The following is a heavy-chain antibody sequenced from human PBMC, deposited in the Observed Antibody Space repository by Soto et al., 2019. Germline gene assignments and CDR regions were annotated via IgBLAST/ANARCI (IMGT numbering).Heavy chain of an antibody. CDR1: GYSFTGYY. CDR2: INPNSGGT. D-gene: IGHD2-21*02. J-gene: IGHJ6*02. CDR3: ARDGGDDSNYGMDV. V-gene: IGHV1-2*02. Sequence: GASVKVSCKXSGYSFTGYYMHWVRQAPGQGLEWMGWINPNSGGTNYAQKFQGRVTMTRDTSISTAYMELSRLRSDDTAVYYCARDGGDDSNYGMDVWGQGTTVTVSS.